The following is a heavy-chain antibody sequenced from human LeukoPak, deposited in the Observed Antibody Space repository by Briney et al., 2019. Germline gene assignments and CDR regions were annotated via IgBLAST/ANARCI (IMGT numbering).Heavy chain of an antibody. CDR1: GYSISSGYY. J-gene: IGHJ1*01. CDR3: ARVVPAAIKAEYFQH. V-gene: IGHV4-38-2*01. D-gene: IGHD2-2*02. Sequence: SSETLSLTCALSGYSISSGYYWGWIRQPPGKGLEWIGSIYHSGSTYYNPSLKSRVTISVDTSKNQFSLKLSSVTAADPAVYYCARVVPAAIKAEYFQHWGQGTLVTVSS. CDR2: IYHSGST.